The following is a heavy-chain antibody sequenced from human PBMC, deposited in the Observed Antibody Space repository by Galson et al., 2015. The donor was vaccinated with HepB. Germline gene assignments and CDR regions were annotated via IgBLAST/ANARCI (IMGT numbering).Heavy chain of an antibody. J-gene: IGHJ6*02. CDR2: INHSGST. CDR3: RTYVPHCSGGSCYSYYYYGMDV. CDR1: GGSFSGYY. Sequence: SETLSLTCAVYGGSFSGYYWSWIRQPPGKGLEWIGEINHSGSTNYNPSLKSRVTISVDTSKNQFSLKLSSVTAADTAVYYCRTYVPHCSGGSCYSYYYYGMDVWGQGTTVTVSS. D-gene: IGHD2-15*01. V-gene: IGHV4-34*01.